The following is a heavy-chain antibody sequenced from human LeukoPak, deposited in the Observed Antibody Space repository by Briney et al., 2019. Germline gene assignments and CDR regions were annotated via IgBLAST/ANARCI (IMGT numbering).Heavy chain of an antibody. D-gene: IGHD2-15*01. CDR2: IYYSGST. CDR3: ARSPRYCSGGSCYPRGFDY. Sequence: PSETLSLTCTVSGGSISSYYWSWIRQPPGKGLEWIGYIYYSGSTNYNPSLKSRVTISVDTSKNQFSLKLSSVTAADTAVYYCARSPRYCSGGSCYPRGFDYWGQETLVTVSS. CDR1: GGSISSYY. J-gene: IGHJ4*02. V-gene: IGHV4-59*01.